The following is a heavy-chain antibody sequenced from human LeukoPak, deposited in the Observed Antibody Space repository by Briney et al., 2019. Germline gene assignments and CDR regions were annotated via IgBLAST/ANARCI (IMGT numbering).Heavy chain of an antibody. CDR3: ARAGLWFGGFLDY. J-gene: IGHJ4*02. CDR2: IYYSGST. D-gene: IGHD3-10*01. V-gene: IGHV4-59*01. Sequence: IGYIYYSGSTNYNPSLKSRVTISVDTSKNQFSLKLSSVTAADTAVYYCARAGLWFGGFLDYWGQGTLVTVSS.